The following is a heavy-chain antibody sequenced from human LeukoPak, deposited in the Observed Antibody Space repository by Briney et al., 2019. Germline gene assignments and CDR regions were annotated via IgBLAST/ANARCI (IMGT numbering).Heavy chain of an antibody. Sequence: GGSLRLSCAASGFTFSDYYMTWIRQAPGKGLEWVSYISSSGSIIYYADSVKGRFIISRDNAKNSLYLQMSSLRAEDTAVYCWARGGYDSSCRFDDWGQGTLVTVST. CDR3: ARGGYDSSCRFDD. CDR2: ISSSGSII. V-gene: IGHV3-11*04. J-gene: IGHJ4*02. D-gene: IGHD3-22*01. CDR1: GFTFSDYY.